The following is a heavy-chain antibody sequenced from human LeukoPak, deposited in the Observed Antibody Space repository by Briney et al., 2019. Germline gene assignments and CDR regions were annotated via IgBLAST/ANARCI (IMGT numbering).Heavy chain of an antibody. Sequence: PGGSLRLSCAASGFTFSSSAMSWVRQAPGKGLEWVSTTSGSGSGSSTYYADSVKGRFTISRDNAKNTLYLQMNSLRAEDTAVYYCAREGTMVRGVIIYYYYYMDVWGKGTTVTISS. D-gene: IGHD3-10*01. J-gene: IGHJ6*03. CDR3: AREGTMVRGVIIYYYYYMDV. V-gene: IGHV3-23*01. CDR1: GFTFSSSA. CDR2: TSGSGSGSST.